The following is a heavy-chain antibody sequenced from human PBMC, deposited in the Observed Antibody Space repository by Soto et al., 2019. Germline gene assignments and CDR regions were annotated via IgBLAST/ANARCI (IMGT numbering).Heavy chain of an antibody. J-gene: IGHJ6*03. CDR3: ARQVVLRFLKWPPESVYYMDV. V-gene: IGHV4-39*01. CDR1: GGSISSSSYY. CDR2: IYYSGST. D-gene: IGHD3-3*01. Sequence: PSETLSLTCTVSGGSISSSSYYWGWIRQPPGKGLEWIGSIYYSGSTYYNPSLKSRVTISVDTSKNQFSLKLSSVTAADTAVYYCARQVVLRFLKWPPESVYYMDVWGKGTTVTVSS.